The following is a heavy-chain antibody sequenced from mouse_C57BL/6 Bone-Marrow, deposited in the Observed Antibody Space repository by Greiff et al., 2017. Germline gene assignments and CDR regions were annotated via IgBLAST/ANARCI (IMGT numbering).Heavy chain of an antibody. Sequence: VQLQQSGAELVRPGASVKLSCTASGFNIKDYYMHWVQQRPEQGLEWIGRIDPEDGATEYAPKVQGQATMSADTSSNPPYLQTSSLTAEDAAVYYCSTGNYYGSSLYYAMDYWGQGTSVTVSS. V-gene: IGHV14-1*01. CDR1: GFNIKDYY. CDR3: STGNYYGSSLYYAMDY. D-gene: IGHD1-1*01. CDR2: IDPEDGAT. J-gene: IGHJ4*01.